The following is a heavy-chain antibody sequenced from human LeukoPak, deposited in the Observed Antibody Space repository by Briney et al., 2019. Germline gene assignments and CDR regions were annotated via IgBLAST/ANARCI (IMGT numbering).Heavy chain of an antibody. D-gene: IGHD5-24*01. J-gene: IGHJ4*02. CDR1: GFIISNST. Sequence: GGSLRLSCAASGFIISNSTMSWVRQDPGKGLEWVSLIVASSGSTFYADSVKGRFTICRDSSKNTLYLQMNRRRAEDMAVYYCAKGAYNYIEMGYFDYWGQGTLVTVPS. V-gene: IGHV3-23*01. CDR3: AKGAYNYIEMGYFDY. CDR2: IVASSGST.